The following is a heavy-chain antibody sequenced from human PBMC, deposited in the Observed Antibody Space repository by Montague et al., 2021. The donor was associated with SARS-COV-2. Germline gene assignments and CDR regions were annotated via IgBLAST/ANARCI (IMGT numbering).Heavy chain of an antibody. D-gene: IGHD3-3*01. J-gene: IGHJ6*02. CDR3: ARDPWRITIFGVVTWYGMDV. V-gene: IGHV4-61*01. CDR1: GGSVSSGSYY. Sequence: SETRSLTCIVSGGSVSSGSYYWSWIRQPPGKGLEWIGYIYYSGSTNYNPSLKSRVTISVDTSKNQFSLKLSSVTAADTAVYYCARDPWRITIFGVVTWYGMDVWGQGTTVTVSS. CDR2: IYYSGST.